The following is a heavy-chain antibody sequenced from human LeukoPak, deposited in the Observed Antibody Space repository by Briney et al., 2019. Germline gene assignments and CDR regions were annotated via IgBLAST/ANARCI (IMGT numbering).Heavy chain of an antibody. V-gene: IGHV1-18*01. CDR2: ISAYNGNT. CDR1: GYTFTSYG. Sequence: RGASVKVSCKASGYTFTSYGISWVRQAPGQGLEWMGWISAYNGNTNYAQKFQGRVTMTRDTSISTAYMELSRLRSDDTAVYYCARWDGYSSSPDYWGQGTLVTVSS. D-gene: IGHD6-13*01. J-gene: IGHJ4*02. CDR3: ARWDGYSSSPDY.